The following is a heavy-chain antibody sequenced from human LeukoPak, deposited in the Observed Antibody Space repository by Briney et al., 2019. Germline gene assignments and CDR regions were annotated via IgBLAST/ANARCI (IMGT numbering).Heavy chain of an antibody. J-gene: IGHJ5*02. Sequence: GASVKVSCKASGYTFTSYAMNWVRQAPGQGLEWMGWINTNTGNPTYAQGFTGRFVFSLDTSVSTAYLQISSLKAEDTAVYYCARERCSGGSCFNWFDPWGQGTLVTVSS. D-gene: IGHD2-15*01. CDR1: GYTFTSYA. CDR3: ARERCSGGSCFNWFDP. CDR2: INTNTGNP. V-gene: IGHV7-4-1*02.